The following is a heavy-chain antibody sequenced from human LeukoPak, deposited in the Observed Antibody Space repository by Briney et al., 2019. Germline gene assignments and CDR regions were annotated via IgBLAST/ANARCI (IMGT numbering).Heavy chain of an antibody. CDR1: GFTVSSNY. J-gene: IGHJ4*02. V-gene: IGHV3-53*01. CDR2: IYSGGST. CDR3: AGRDSSGIPPEYYFDY. Sequence: GGSLRLSCAASGFTVSSNYMSWVRQAPGKGLEWVSVIYSGGSTYYADSVKGRFTISRDNSKNTLYLQMNSLRAEDTAVYYCAGRDSSGIPPEYYFDYWGQGTLVTVSS. D-gene: IGHD3-22*01.